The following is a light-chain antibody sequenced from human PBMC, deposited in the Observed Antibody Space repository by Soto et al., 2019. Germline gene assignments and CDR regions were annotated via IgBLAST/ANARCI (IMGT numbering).Light chain of an antibody. J-gene: IGLJ1*01. CDR1: SSDVGGYNY. Sequence: QSALTQPPSASGSPGQSVTISCTGTSSDVGGYNYVSWYQQHPRKAPKLMIYEVTNRPSGVPDRFSGSKSGNTASLTVSGLQAEDEADYFCCSHAGDNTYVFGAGTKVTVL. V-gene: IGLV2-8*01. CDR3: CSHAGDNTYV. CDR2: EVT.